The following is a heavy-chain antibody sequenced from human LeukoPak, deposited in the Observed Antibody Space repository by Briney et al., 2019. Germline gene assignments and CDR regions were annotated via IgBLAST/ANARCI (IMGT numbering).Heavy chain of an antibody. CDR3: ARGSRRFDY. J-gene: IGHJ4*02. V-gene: IGHV4-61*01. CDR2: FYYNGNT. CDR1: GGSVSSDIYY. Sequence: SETLSLTCTVSGGSVSSDIYYWTWIRQPPGKGLEWIGYFYYNGNTNYNPSLKSRVTISVDTSKNQFSLKLSSVTAADTAVYYCARGSRRFDYWGQGTLVTVSS. D-gene: IGHD3-10*01.